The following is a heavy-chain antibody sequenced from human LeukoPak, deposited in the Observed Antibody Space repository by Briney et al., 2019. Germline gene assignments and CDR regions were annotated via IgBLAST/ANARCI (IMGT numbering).Heavy chain of an antibody. V-gene: IGHV4-61*02. D-gene: IGHD5-24*01. J-gene: IGHJ4*02. CDR2: IYTSGST. Sequence: SETLSLTCTVSGGSISSGSYYWSWIRQPAGKGLEWIGRIYTSGSTNYNPSLKSRVTISVDTSKNQFSLKLSSVTAADTAVYYCARGDSRDGYNRPSDYWGQGTLVTVSS. CDR1: GGSISSGSYY. CDR3: ARGDSRDGYNRPSDY.